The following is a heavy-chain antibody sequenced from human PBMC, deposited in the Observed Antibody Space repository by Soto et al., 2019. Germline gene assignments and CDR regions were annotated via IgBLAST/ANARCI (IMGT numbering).Heavy chain of an antibody. CDR2: MYYSGGT. D-gene: IGHD2-15*01. Sequence: QVQLQESGPGLVKPSETLSLTCTVSGGSVSSGSYYWSWIRQPPGKGLEWIGYMYYSGGTNYNPSLKSRVTISVDTSKNQFSLRLSSVTAADTAVYFCARDLGSAGIDYWGQGTLVTVSS. CDR1: GGSVSSGSYY. V-gene: IGHV4-61*01. J-gene: IGHJ4*02. CDR3: ARDLGSAGIDY.